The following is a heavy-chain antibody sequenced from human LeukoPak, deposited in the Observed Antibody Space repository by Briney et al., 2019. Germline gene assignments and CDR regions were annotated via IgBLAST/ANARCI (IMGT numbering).Heavy chain of an antibody. Sequence: ASVKVSCKASGYTFTGYYMHWVRQAPGQGLEWMGWINPNSGGTNYAQKFQGRVAMTRDTSISTAYMELSRLRSDDTAVYYCARDSIVGATTIPFDYWGQGTLVTVSS. V-gene: IGHV1-2*02. CDR1: GYTFTGYY. CDR2: INPNSGGT. CDR3: ARDSIVGATTIPFDY. D-gene: IGHD1-26*01. J-gene: IGHJ4*02.